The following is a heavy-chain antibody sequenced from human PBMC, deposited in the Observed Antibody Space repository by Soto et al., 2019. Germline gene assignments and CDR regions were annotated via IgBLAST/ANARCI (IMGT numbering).Heavy chain of an antibody. V-gene: IGHV3-21*01. J-gene: IGHJ6*02. D-gene: IGHD2-2*01. Sequence: GGSLTLSCAASGFTFSSYSMNWVRQAPGKGLEWVSSISSSSSYIYYADSVKGRFTISRDNAKNSLYLQMNSLRAEDTAVYYCASLLGYCSSTSCSTGYYYGMDVWGQGTTVTVSS. CDR3: ASLLGYCSSTSCSTGYYYGMDV. CDR2: ISSSSSYI. CDR1: GFTFSSYS.